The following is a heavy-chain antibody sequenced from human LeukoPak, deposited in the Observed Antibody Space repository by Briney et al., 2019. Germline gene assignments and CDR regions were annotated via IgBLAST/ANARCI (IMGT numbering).Heavy chain of an antibody. J-gene: IGHJ2*01. Sequence: PSETLSLTCTVSGGSIGSYYWSWIRQPAGKGLEWIGRIYISGSTNYNPSLESRVFMSVDTPKNQFSLKLSSVTAADTAVYYCARFDPDYYGSSFDFWGRGTLVIVSS. CDR3: ARFDPDYYGSSFDF. V-gene: IGHV4-4*07. D-gene: IGHD3-10*01. CDR2: IYISGST. CDR1: GGSIGSYY.